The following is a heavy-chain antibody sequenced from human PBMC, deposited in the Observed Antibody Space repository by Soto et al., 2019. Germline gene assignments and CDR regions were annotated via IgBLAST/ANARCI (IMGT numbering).Heavy chain of an antibody. J-gene: IGHJ4*02. V-gene: IGHV4-30-4*01. D-gene: IGHD6-6*01. CDR2: IYYNGRT. Sequence: PSVTLSLTCTVSGGSISSDDYYWSWIRQPPGKGLEWIGYIYYNGRTDYNPSLKSRVIISIDTSKNQFSLNLNSVSAADTAVYYCARDRSNSPDYFDYWGQGTLVTVSS. CDR3: ARDRSNSPDYFDY. CDR1: GGSISSDDYY.